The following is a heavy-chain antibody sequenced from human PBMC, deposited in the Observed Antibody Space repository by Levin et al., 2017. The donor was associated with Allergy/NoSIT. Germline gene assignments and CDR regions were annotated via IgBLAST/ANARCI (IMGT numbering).Heavy chain of an antibody. CDR3: ARDSNYYDGDHFYDTFDI. CDR2: IKRDGSVK. Sequence: GGSLRLSCAASGFSFSSSWLAWVRQAPGKGLEWVANIKRDGSVKNYVDSVKGRFTISRDNANSSLFLQMNSLRAEDTAVYYCARDSNYYDGDHFYDTFDIWGQGTMVTVSS. D-gene: IGHD3-22*01. V-gene: IGHV3-7*01. J-gene: IGHJ3*02. CDR1: GFSFSSSW.